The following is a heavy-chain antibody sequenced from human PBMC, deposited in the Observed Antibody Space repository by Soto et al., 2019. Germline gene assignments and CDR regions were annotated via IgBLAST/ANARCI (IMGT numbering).Heavy chain of an antibody. D-gene: IGHD2-2*01. CDR1: GGSISSRSYY. V-gene: IGHV4-39*01. CDR2: IYYSGRT. J-gene: IGHJ6*02. CDR3: ARQYCSNTNCFHYYYYGMDV. Sequence: PSETLSLTCTVSGGSISSRSYYWGWIRQPPGKGLEWVGTIYYSGRTYYNPSLKSRVTISADTPKNQFSLKMNSVTAADTAVYYCARQYCSNTNCFHYYYYGMDVWGQGTTVPVSS.